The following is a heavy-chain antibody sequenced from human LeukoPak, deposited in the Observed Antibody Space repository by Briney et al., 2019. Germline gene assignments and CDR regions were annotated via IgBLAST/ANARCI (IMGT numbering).Heavy chain of an antibody. CDR3: ARDGSGSYSFGD. CDR1: GYTFTGYY. CDR2: INPNSGGT. V-gene: IGHV1-2*02. Sequence: ASVKVSCKASGYTFTGYYMHWVRRAPGQGLEWMGWINPNSGGTNYAQKFQGRVTMTRDTSISTAYMELSRLRSDDTAVYYCARDGSGSYSFGDWGQGTLVTVSS. D-gene: IGHD3-10*01. J-gene: IGHJ4*02.